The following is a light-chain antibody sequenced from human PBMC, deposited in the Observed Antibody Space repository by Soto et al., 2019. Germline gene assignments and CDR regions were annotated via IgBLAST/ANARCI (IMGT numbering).Light chain of an antibody. J-gene: IGLJ1*01. Sequence: QSVLTQPPSASGSPGQSVTISCTGTSSDVGGYNYVSWYQQHPGKAPKLMIYEVNKRPSGVPGRFSGSKSGNTASLTVSGLHADDEADYYCSSYSTMGTYVFGAGTKVTVL. CDR1: SSDVGGYNY. V-gene: IGLV2-8*01. CDR3: SSYSTMGTYV. CDR2: EVN.